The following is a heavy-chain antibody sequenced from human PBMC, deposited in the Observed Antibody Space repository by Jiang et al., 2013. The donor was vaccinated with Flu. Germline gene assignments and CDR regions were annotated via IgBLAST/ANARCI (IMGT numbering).Heavy chain of an antibody. V-gene: IGHV4-59*02. Sequence: QLVESGPRLVKPSETLSLTCSVSGDSVTNDYWSWIRQSPGKGLEWLGYINYSGTTKYKSSLKTRITISADSSKNQFSLKLRSVTSADTAIYYCVRGGELELPFDYWGQGILVTVSS. J-gene: IGHJ4*02. CDR3: VRGGELELPFDY. CDR2: INYSGTT. CDR1: GDSVTNDY. D-gene: IGHD1-7*01.